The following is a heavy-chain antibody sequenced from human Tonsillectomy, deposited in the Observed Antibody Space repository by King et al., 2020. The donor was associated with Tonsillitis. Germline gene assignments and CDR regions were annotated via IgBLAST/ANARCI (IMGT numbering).Heavy chain of an antibody. CDR2: ISDSGGST. CDR3: AKVPPTSITWGGLYYFDS. D-gene: IGHD3-10*01. V-gene: IGHV3-23*04. J-gene: IGHJ4*02. Sequence: VQLVESGGGLVQPGGSLRLSCAASGFTFSAYAMSWGRQAPGKGLEWVSGISDSGGSTYYADSVKGRFTISRDNSKNTLYLQMSSLRAEDTAVYYCAKVPPTSITWGGLYYFDSWGLGTLVTVSS. CDR1: GFTFSAYA.